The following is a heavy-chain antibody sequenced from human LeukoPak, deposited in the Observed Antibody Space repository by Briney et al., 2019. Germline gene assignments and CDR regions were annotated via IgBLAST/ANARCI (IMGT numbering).Heavy chain of an antibody. J-gene: IGHJ4*02. CDR3: AKAAAAPGFDF. CDR2: VSGSGDRM. Sequence: PGGSLRLSCAASGFTFSSYWMTWVRQAPGKGLEWVATVSGSGDRMYHADSVKGRFTISRDNSKNTIYLQMNSLRADDTALYYCAKAAAAPGFDFWGQGTLVTVSS. CDR1: GFTFSSYW. V-gene: IGHV3-23*01. D-gene: IGHD6-13*01.